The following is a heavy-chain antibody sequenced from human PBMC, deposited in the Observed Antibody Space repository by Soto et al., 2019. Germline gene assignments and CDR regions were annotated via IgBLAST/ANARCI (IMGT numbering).Heavy chain of an antibody. CDR3: VRDRGQPDAFDI. CDR1: EFTFNVYW. J-gene: IGHJ3*02. D-gene: IGHD1-1*01. V-gene: IGHV3-74*01. Sequence: EVQLVESGGGLVQPGGSLRLSCAASEFTFNVYWVHWVRQAPGKGLVWVAHMNRDGTNINYADSVKGRFTISRDQAKNALYLQMNSPRVEDTAVYYCVRDRGQPDAFDIWGQGTVVTVSA. CDR2: MNRDGTNI.